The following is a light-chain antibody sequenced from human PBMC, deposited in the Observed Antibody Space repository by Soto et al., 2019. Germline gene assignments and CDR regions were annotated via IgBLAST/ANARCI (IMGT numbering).Light chain of an antibody. Sequence: SYDLTQPPSVSVAPGQTASITCGGDNIESKSVNWYQQKPGQAPVLVVYDDSDRPSGIPERFSGSNSGNTATLTISRVEAGDEADYYCQVWDSSSDRYVFGTGTKVTVL. CDR3: QVWDSSSDRYV. V-gene: IGLV3-21*02. CDR1: NIESKS. J-gene: IGLJ1*01. CDR2: DDS.